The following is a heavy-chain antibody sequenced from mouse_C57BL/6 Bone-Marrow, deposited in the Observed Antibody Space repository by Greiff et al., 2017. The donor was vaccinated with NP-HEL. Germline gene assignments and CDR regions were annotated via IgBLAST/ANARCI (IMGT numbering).Heavy chain of an antibody. CDR2: IRSKSSNYAT. CDR3: VRDQDYYYYGSSYYAMDY. Sequence: EVQLVESGGGLVQPKGSLKLSCAASGFTFNTYAMHWVRQAPGKGLEWVARIRSKSSNYATYYADSVKDRFTISRDDSQSMLYLQMNNLKTEDTAMYYCVRDQDYYYYGSSYYAMDYWGQGTSVTVSS. V-gene: IGHV10-3*01. CDR1: GFTFNTYA. D-gene: IGHD1-1*01. J-gene: IGHJ4*01.